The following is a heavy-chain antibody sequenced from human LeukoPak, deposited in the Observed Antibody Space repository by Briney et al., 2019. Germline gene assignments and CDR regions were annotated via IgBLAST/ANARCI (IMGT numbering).Heavy chain of an antibody. Sequence: GGSLRLSCAASGFTFSSYGMHWVRQAPGKGLEWVGWINPNSGGTNYAQKFQGRVTMTRDTSISTAYMELSRLRSDDTAVYYCSRGVVVATRGPVDYWGQGTLVTVSS. CDR2: INPNSGGT. J-gene: IGHJ4*02. D-gene: IGHD5-12*01. V-gene: IGHV1-2*02. CDR1: GFTFSSYG. CDR3: SRGVVVATRGPVDY.